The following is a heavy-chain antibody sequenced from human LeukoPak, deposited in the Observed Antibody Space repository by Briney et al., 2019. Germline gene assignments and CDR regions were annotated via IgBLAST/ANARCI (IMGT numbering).Heavy chain of an antibody. CDR2: IFPGDSDI. J-gene: IGHJ4*02. CDR3: AIQITYYYGSGSYPYYFDY. Sequence: GESLKISCKGSGYNFSNSWIGWVRQVPGKGLEWMGIIFPGDSDIKYNPSFQGQVTISADKSISTAYLQWSSLKASDTAMYYCAIQITYYYGSGSYPYYFDYWGQGTLVTVSS. D-gene: IGHD3-10*01. CDR1: GYNFSNSW. V-gene: IGHV5-51*01.